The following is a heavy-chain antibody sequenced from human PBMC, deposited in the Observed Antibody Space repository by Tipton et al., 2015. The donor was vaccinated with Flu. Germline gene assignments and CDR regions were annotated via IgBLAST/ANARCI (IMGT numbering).Heavy chain of an antibody. CDR1: GGSFSGYY. J-gene: IGHJ4*02. CDR2: INHSGST. CDR3: ARAPSLRMVTTNTECDS. D-gene: IGHD2-21*02. Sequence: TLSLTCAVYGGSFSGYYWSWIRQPPGKGLEWIGEINHSGSTNYNSSLKSRVTISVDTSKNQFSLKLSSVTAADTAVYYCARAPSLRMVTTNTECDSWGQGAPVSVSS. V-gene: IGHV4-34*01.